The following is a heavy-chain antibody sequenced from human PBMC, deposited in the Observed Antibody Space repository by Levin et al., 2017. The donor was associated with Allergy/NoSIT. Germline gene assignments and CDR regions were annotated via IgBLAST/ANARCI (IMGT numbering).Heavy chain of an antibody. CDR1: GFTFSDYY. D-gene: IGHD3-10*01. J-gene: IGHJ5*02. CDR3: ARDPVRVRGVSQSNWFDP. V-gene: IGHV3-11*01. CDR2: ISSSGSTI. Sequence: PGGSLRLSCAASGFTFSDYYMSWIRQAPGKGLEWVSYISSSGSTIYYADSVKGRFTISRDNAKNSLYLQMNSLRAEDTAVYYCARDPVRVRGVSQSNWFDPWGQGTLVTVSS.